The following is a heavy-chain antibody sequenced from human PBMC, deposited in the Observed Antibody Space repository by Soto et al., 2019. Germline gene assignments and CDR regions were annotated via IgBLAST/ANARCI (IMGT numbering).Heavy chain of an antibody. J-gene: IGHJ6*02. Sequence: PGEALKISCKGSGYSFTSYWIGWVRQMPGKGLEWMGIIYPGDSDTRYSPSFQGQVTISADKSISTACLQWSSLKASDTAMYYCARHRGILYSSSRYYYYYGMDVWGQGTTVNVSS. CDR1: GYSFTSYW. V-gene: IGHV5-51*01. CDR3: ARHRGILYSSSRYYYYYGMDV. CDR2: IYPGDSDT. D-gene: IGHD6-13*01.